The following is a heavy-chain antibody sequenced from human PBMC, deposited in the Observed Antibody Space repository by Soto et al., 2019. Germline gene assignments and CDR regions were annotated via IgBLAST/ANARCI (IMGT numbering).Heavy chain of an antibody. CDR2: ISSSSSNI. J-gene: IGHJ4*02. V-gene: IGHV3-48*02. D-gene: IGHD6-6*01. CDR1: GFTFSNYG. CDR3: ARGGAARPDY. Sequence: EVQLVESGGGLVQLGGSLRLSCAASGFTFSNYGMNWVRQAPGKGPEWVSHISSSSSNINYANSVKGRFTISRDNAKNSLYLQMNSLRDEDTAVYYCARGGAARPDYWGQGTLVTVSS.